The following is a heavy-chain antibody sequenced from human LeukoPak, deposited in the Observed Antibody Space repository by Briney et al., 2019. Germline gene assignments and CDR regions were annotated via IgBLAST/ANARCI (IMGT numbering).Heavy chain of an antibody. J-gene: IGHJ4*02. CDR2: IYYSGST. V-gene: IGHV4-59*06. D-gene: IGHD1-26*01. CDR3: ARALVPYYFDY. CDR1: GGSISSYY. Sequence: SETLSLTCTVSGGSISSYYWSWIRQHPGKGLEWIGYIYYSGSTYYNPSLKSRVTISVDTSKNQFSLKLSSVTAADTAVYYCARALVPYYFDYWGQGTLVTVSS.